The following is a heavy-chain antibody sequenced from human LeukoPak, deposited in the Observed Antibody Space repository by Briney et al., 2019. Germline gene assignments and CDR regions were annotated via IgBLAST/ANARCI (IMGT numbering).Heavy chain of an antibody. CDR1: GYSISSGYY. J-gene: IGHJ4*02. CDR2: IYHSGSA. Sequence: PSETLSLTCAVSGYSISSGYYWGWIRQPPGKGLEWIGSIYHSGSAYYNPSLKSRVTISVDTSKNQFSLKLSSVTAADTAVYYCVRYYYGSSWYWGQGTLVTVSS. CDR3: VRYYYGSSWY. V-gene: IGHV4-38-2*01. D-gene: IGHD3-22*01.